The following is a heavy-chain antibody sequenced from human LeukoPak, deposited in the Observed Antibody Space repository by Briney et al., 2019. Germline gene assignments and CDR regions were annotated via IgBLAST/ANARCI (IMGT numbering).Heavy chain of an antibody. D-gene: IGHD2-15*01. CDR3: AKYLQPSGAPYALDF. J-gene: IGHJ3*01. V-gene: IGHV1-24*01. CDR2: FDPEDGET. Sequence: ASVKVSCKVSGYTLTELSMHWVRQAPGKGLEWMGGFDPEDGETIYAQKFQGRVTMTEDTSTDTAYMELSSLRAEDTAVYHCAKYLQPSGAPYALDFWGQGTKVTVSS. CDR1: GYTLTELS.